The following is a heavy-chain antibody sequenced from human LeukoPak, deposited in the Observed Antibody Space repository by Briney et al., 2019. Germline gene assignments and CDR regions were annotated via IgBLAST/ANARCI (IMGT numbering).Heavy chain of an antibody. D-gene: IGHD3-3*01. CDR3: ARDGHSQDFGVDPYYGMDV. V-gene: IGHV4-59*12. CDR1: GGSISSFY. Sequence: SETLSLACTVSGGSISSFYWSCIRQPPGKGLEWIGYIYYSGSTNYNPSLKSRVTMSVDTSKNQFSLNLSSVTAADTAVYYCARDGHSQDFGVDPYYGMDVWGQGTTVTVSS. J-gene: IGHJ6*02. CDR2: IYYSGST.